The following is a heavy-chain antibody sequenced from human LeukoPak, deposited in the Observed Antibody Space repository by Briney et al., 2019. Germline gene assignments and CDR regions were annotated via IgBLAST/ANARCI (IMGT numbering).Heavy chain of an antibody. CDR1: GFTFIAYW. V-gene: IGHV3-7*01. D-gene: IGHD6-19*01. Sequence: GGSLRLSCEASGFTFIAYWMTWVRQAPGKGLEWVADIKEDGSEKYYLDSVKGRFTISRDNAKNSLYLQMNSLRAEDTAVYYCARDSVAGFDYWGQGTLVTVSS. CDR2: IKEDGSEK. J-gene: IGHJ4*02. CDR3: ARDSVAGFDY.